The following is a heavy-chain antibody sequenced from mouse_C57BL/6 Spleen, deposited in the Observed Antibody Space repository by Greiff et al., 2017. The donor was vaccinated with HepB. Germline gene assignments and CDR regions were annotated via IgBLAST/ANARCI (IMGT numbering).Heavy chain of an antibody. V-gene: IGHV5-12*01. CDR1: GFTFSDYY. Sequence: EVQLQQSGGGLVQPGGSLKLSCAASGFTFSDYYMYWVRQTPEKRLEWVAYISNGGGSTYYPDTVKGRFTISRDNAKNTLYLQMSRLKSEDTAMYYCARYYGSFFDYWGQGTTLTVSS. J-gene: IGHJ2*01. CDR2: ISNGGGST. CDR3: ARYYGSFFDY. D-gene: IGHD1-1*01.